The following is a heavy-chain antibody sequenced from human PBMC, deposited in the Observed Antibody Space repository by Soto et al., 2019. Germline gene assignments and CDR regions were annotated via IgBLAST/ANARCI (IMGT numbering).Heavy chain of an antibody. D-gene: IGHD3-10*01. J-gene: IGHJ6*02. CDR2: IYYSGST. CDR3: ARGQVVRGVDRDYYYYYGMDV. V-gene: IGHV4-31*03. Sequence: PSETLSLTCIVSGGSISSGGYYWSWIRQHPGKGLEWIGYIYYSGSTYYNPSLKSRVTISVDTSKNQFSLKLSSVTAADTAVYYCARGQVVRGVDRDYYYYYGMDVWGQGTTVTVSS. CDR1: GGSISSGGYY.